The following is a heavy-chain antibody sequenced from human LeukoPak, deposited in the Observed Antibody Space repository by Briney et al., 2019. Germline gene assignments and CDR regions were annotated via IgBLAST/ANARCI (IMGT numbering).Heavy chain of an antibody. CDR2: INPNSGGT. CDR1: GYTFTGYY. Sequence: ASVTVSCKASGYTFTGYYMHWVRQAPGQGLEGMGWINPNSGGTNYAQKFQGRGTMTRDTSISTAYMELSRLRPDDTAVYYCARYHNPHWNYGFDPWGQGTLVTVSS. D-gene: IGHD1-7*01. CDR3: ARYHNPHWNYGFDP. V-gene: IGHV1-2*02. J-gene: IGHJ5*02.